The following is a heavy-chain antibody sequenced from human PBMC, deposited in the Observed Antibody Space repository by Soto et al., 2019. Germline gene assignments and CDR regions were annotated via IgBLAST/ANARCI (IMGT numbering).Heavy chain of an antibody. D-gene: IGHD6-19*01. CDR1: GFTFSSYA. CDR3: AKHDGDGSPYSSGADY. CDR2: ISGSGGST. J-gene: IGHJ4*02. Sequence: GSLRLSCAASGFTFSSYAMSWVRQAPGKGLEWVSAISGSGGSTYYADSVKGRFTISRDNSKNTLYLQMNSLRAEDTAVYDCAKHDGDGSPYSSGADYWGQGTLVTVSS. V-gene: IGHV3-23*01.